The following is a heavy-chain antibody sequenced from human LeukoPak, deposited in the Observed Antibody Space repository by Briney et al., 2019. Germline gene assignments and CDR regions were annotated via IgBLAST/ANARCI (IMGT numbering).Heavy chain of an antibody. D-gene: IGHD1-26*01. CDR2: INWNGGGT. CDR3: AKHMRATNTYSFFGLDV. CDR1: GFTFKDCG. J-gene: IGHJ6*02. Sequence: GRSLRLSCAATGFTFKDCGMHWVRQPPGKGLEWVSSINWNGGGTDYADSVKGRFTISRDNAKNSLYLQLSSLRPEDTALYYCAKHMRATNTYSFFGLDVWGQGTTVTVSS. V-gene: IGHV3-9*01.